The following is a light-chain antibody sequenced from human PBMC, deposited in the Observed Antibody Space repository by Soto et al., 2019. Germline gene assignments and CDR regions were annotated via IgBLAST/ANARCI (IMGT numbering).Light chain of an antibody. V-gene: IGKV4-1*01. CDR3: QQYYSTPLT. CDR2: WAS. Sequence: IVMTQSPDSLAVSLGERSTINCKSSQSMLYSSNNKNYLSWYQQKPGQPPKLLIYWASTRESGVPDRFSGGGSGTDFTLTISSLQAEDVAVYYCQQYYSTPLTFGGGTKVDIK. J-gene: IGKJ4*01. CDR1: QSMLYSSNNKNY.